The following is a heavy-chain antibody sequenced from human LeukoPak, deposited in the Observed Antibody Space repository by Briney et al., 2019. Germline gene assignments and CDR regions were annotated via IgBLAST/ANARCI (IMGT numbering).Heavy chain of an antibody. V-gene: IGHV1-18*01. CDR3: ARAGGWAREDYKADAFDI. J-gene: IGHJ3*02. D-gene: IGHD6-19*01. CDR2: ISVYNGNT. Sequence: ASVKVSCTASGYTFTNFGISWVRQAPGQGLEWMGWISVYNGNTNYAQQVQDRVTMTTDTSTSTAYMELRRLRPNDTAVYYCARAGGWAREDYKADAFDIWGQGTMVTVSS. CDR1: GYTFTNFG.